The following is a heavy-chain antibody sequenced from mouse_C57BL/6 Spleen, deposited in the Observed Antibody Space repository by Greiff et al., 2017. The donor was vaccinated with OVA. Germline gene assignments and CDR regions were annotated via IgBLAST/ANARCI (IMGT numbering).Heavy chain of an antibody. V-gene: IGHV1-72*01. Sequence: QVQLQQPGAELVKPGASVKLSCKASGYTFTSYWMHWVKQRPGRGLEWIGRIDPNSGGTKYNEKFKSKATLTVDKPSSTAYMQLSSLPSEDSAVYYGARFGQSTMVRDYFDYWGQGTTLTVSS. J-gene: IGHJ2*01. CDR3: ARFGQSTMVRDYFDY. D-gene: IGHD2-1*01. CDR1: GYTFTSYW. CDR2: IDPNSGGT.